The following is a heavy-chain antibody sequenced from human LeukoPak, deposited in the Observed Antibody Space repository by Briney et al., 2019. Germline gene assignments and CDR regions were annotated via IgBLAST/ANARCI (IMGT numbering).Heavy chain of an antibody. CDR1: GFTFSSYG. CDR2: ISYDGSNK. V-gene: IGHV3-30*18. CDR3: AKDLRELLGSYYYGMDV. J-gene: IGHJ6*04. D-gene: IGHD3-10*01. Sequence: PARSLRLSCAASGFTFSSYGMHWVRQAPGKGLDWVAVISYDGSNKYYADSVKGRFTISRDNSKNTLYLQMNSLRAEDTAVYYCAKDLRELLGSYYYGMDVWGKGTTVTVSS.